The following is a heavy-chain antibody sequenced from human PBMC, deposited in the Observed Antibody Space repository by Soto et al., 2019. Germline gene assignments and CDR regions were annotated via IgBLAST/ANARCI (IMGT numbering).Heavy chain of an antibody. Sequence: GASVKVSCKASGYTFTSYYMHWVRQAPGQGLEWMGIINPSGGSTSYAQRFQGRVTMTRDTSTSTVYMELSSLRSEDTAVYYCARDFVSGYFDYWGQGTLVTVSS. CDR1: GYTFTSYY. CDR2: INPSGGST. D-gene: IGHD1-26*01. V-gene: IGHV1-46*01. CDR3: ARDFVSGYFDY. J-gene: IGHJ4*02.